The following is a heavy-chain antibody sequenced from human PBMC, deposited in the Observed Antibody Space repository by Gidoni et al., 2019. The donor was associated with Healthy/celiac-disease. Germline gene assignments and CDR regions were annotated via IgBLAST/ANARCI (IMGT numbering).Heavy chain of an antibody. J-gene: IGHJ6*02. V-gene: IGHV1-69*01. CDR2: IIPIFGTA. CDR1: GGPFRRYA. D-gene: IGHD3-10*01. CDR3: ARDRGYYGSGRGYYGMDV. Sequence: QVQLVQSGAEVKKPRSSVKVSCKASGGPFRRYASRWVRQAPGQGLEWMGGIIPIFGTANYAQKFQGRVTITADESTSTAYMELSSLRSEDTAVYYCARDRGYYGSGRGYYGMDVWGQGTTVTVSS.